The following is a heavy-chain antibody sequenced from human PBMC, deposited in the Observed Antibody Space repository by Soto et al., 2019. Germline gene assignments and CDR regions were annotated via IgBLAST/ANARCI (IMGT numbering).Heavy chain of an antibody. CDR2: IKGSHAGGTT. J-gene: IGHJ4*02. V-gene: IGHV3-15*01. Sequence: EVQLVESGGGLVEPGGSIRLSCVASGFTFTKAYMTWVRQAPGKGLEWVGRIKGSHAGGTTDYATSVKGRFTISRDDSKNTLYLQMNSLKTAEPSVYYCATEVGAAGRNFDVAYWGQGTLVTVSS. CDR1: GFTFTKAY. CDR3: ATEVGAAGRNFDVAY. D-gene: IGHD2-15*01.